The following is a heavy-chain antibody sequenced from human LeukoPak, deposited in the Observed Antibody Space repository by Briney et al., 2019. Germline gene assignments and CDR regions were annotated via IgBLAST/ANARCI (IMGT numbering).Heavy chain of an antibody. Sequence: PGGSLRLSCAASGFNFSIYSMNWVRQAPGKGLEWVSYISSSSSTIYYADSVKGRFTISRDNAKNSLYLQMNSLRAEDTAVYYCASGAVRLWFGELRGYWGQGTLVTVSS. V-gene: IGHV3-48*01. D-gene: IGHD3-10*01. J-gene: IGHJ4*02. CDR3: ASGAVRLWFGELRGY. CDR2: ISSSSSTI. CDR1: GFNFSIYS.